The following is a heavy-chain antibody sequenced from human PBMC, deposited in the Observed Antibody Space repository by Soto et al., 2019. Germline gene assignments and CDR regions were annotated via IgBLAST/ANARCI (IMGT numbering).Heavy chain of an antibody. CDR3: ARDPSYYGMDV. J-gene: IGHJ6*02. Sequence: ASVKVSCKASGYTFTSYAMHWVRQAPGQRLEWMGWINAGNGNTKYSQKFQGRVTITRDTSASTAYMELGSLRSEDTAVYYCARDPSYYGMDVWGQGTTVTVSS. CDR1: GYTFTSYA. V-gene: IGHV1-3*01. CDR2: INAGNGNT.